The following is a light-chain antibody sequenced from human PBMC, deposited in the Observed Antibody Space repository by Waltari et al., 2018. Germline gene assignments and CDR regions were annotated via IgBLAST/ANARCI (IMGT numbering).Light chain of an antibody. CDR1: QGFGSW. J-gene: IGKJ2*02. Sequence: DIQMTQSPSTLSASVGDRVTITCRASQGFGSWLAWCQQKPGKAPDLLIYKASNLESGVPSRFSGSGYGREFTLTITSLQAENSATYYCQQYNSYPWTFGQGTKLEIK. CDR2: KAS. CDR3: QQYNSYPWT. V-gene: IGKV1-5*03.